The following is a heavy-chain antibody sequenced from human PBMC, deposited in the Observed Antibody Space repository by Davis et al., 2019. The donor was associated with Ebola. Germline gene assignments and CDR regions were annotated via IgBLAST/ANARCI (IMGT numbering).Heavy chain of an antibody. V-gene: IGHV3-48*02. Sequence: PGGSLRLSCAASGFTFSTYSMNWVRQAPGKGLEWVSFISSTGRTIYYADSVKGRFTISRDNAEDSLYLQMNSLKDEDTAVYYCARERGRGALWDYWGQGTLVTVSS. D-gene: IGHD2-21*01. CDR2: ISSTGRTI. CDR3: ARERGRGALWDY. J-gene: IGHJ4*02. CDR1: GFTFSTYS.